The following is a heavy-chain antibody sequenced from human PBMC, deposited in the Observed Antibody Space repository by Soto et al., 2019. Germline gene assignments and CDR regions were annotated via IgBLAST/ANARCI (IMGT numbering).Heavy chain of an antibody. CDR2: INPNSGGT. J-gene: IGHJ6*02. CDR3: ATITGVQLWPIPYYYYYGMDV. V-gene: IGHV1-2*02. CDR1: GYTFTGYY. Sequence: QVQLVQSGAEVKKPGASVKVSCKASGYTFTGYYMHWVRQAPGQGLEWMGWINPNSGGTNYAQKFQGRVTMTRDTSIRTAYMELSRLRSDDTAVYYCATITGVQLWPIPYYYYYGMDVWGQGTTVTVSS. D-gene: IGHD5-18*01.